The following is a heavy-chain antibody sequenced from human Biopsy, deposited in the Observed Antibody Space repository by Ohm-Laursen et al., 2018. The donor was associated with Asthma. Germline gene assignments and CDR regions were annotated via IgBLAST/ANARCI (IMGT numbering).Heavy chain of an antibody. Sequence: SLRLSCTASGFAVSRDHMFWVRQAPGKGLEWVSVINSGGTSHTADSVRGRFTISRDYSKNTLYLQMHSLRAEDTAVYYCARGDSSNWSHYHFDYWGQGTLVTVSS. D-gene: IGHD3-22*01. J-gene: IGHJ4*02. V-gene: IGHV3-53*01. CDR1: GFAVSRDH. CDR3: ARGDSSNWSHYHFDY. CDR2: INSGGTS.